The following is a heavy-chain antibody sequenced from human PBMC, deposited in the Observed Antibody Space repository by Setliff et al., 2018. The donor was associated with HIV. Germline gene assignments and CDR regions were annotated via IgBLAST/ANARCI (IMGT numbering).Heavy chain of an antibody. D-gene: IGHD3-10*01. J-gene: IGHJ4*02. CDR2: IDHSGNI. Sequence: NPSETLSLTCAVYGRSFSGYYWTWIRQPPGKGLEWIGEIDHSGNIKYHASLKSRVTISKDTSKNQISLKLRSVTAADTAVYYCARGLNYYGSGSYLPLGYWGQGTLVTVSS. CDR3: ARGLNYYGSGSYLPLGY. V-gene: IGHV4-34*01. CDR1: GRSFSGYY.